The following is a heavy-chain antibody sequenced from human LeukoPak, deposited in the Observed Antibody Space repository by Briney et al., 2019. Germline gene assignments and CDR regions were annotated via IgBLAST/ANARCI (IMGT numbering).Heavy chain of an antibody. CDR2: ISGSGTTI. V-gene: IGHV3-23*01. Sequence: GGSLRLYCTASGFTFSNYPINFVRQAPGKGLDWVSAISGSGTTIYYADAVRGRFTISRDNSKNTVYLQMNSLRAEDTALYYCVTKLYVSHHTHACDIWGQGTMVTVSP. D-gene: IGHD3-16*01. CDR1: GFTFSNYP. J-gene: IGHJ3*02. CDR3: VTKLYVSHHTHACDI.